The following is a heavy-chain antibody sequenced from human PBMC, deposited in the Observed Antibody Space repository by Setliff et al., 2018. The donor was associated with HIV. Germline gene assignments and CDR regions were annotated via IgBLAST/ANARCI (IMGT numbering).Heavy chain of an antibody. D-gene: IGHD3-10*01. CDR2: IYYTGST. J-gene: IGHJ6*02. Sequence: SETLSLTCTVSGGSISSSGNYWTWIRQRPGKGLEWVGYIYYTGSTYYHPSLKSRVLISVDTSNNLFSLSLRSVTAADTAVYYCARDLSPYGSGDPYYYYGMDVWGQGTTVTVSS. CDR3: ARDLSPYGSGDPYYYYGMDV. CDR1: GGSISSSGNY. V-gene: IGHV4-31*03.